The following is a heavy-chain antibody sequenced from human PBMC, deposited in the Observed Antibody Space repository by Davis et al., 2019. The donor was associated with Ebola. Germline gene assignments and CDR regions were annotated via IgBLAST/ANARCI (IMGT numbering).Heavy chain of an antibody. D-gene: IGHD5-12*01. CDR3: ARDLRGYDSGGDY. CDR2: INHSGST. Sequence: MPGGSLRLSCAVYGGSFSGYYWSWIRQPPGKGLEWIGEINHSGSTNYNPSLKSRVTISVDKSKNQFSLKLSSVTAADTAVYYCARDLRGYDSGGDYWGQGTLVTVSS. J-gene: IGHJ4*02. V-gene: IGHV4-34*01. CDR1: GGSFSGYY.